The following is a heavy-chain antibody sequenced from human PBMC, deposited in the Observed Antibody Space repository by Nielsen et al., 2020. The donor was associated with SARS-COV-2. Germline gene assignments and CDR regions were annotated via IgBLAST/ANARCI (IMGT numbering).Heavy chain of an antibody. Sequence: WIRQPPGKGLEWVAVIWYDGSNKYYADSVKGRFTISRDNSKNTLYLQMKSLRAEDTAVYYCAKKPSVYGFQGSSMDWFDYWGQGTLVTVSS. D-gene: IGHD3-10*01. CDR2: IWYDGSNK. CDR3: AKKPSVYGFQGSSMDWFDY. J-gene: IGHJ4*02. V-gene: IGHV3-33*06.